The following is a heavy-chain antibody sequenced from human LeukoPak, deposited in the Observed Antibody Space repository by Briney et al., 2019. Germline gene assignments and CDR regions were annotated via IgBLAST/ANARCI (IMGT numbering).Heavy chain of an antibody. D-gene: IGHD5/OR15-5a*01. CDR1: GFTFSTYC. Sequence: GGSLRLSCAASGFTFSTYCMHWVRQAPGKGPMWVSRICPDGTVTNYADSVKARFIISRDNARNTVYLQMNRLRVEDTAVYYCVRDFRSTDYWGQGTLVTVSS. J-gene: IGHJ4*02. CDR3: VRDFRSTDY. V-gene: IGHV3-74*01. CDR2: ICPDGTVT.